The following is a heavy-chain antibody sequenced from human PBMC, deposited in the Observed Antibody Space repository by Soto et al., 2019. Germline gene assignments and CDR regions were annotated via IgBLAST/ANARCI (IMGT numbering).Heavy chain of an antibody. CDR2: ISYSGST. CDR3: ARSVSMVRGSKSFDP. Sequence: SETLSLTCTVSGGSISSYSWSWIRQPPGKGLEWIGCISYSGSTNYNPSLKSRVTISVDTSKNQFSLKLSSVTAADTAVYYCARSVSMVRGSKSFDPWGQGTPVTVSS. D-gene: IGHD3-10*01. V-gene: IGHV4-59*01. CDR1: GGSISSYS. J-gene: IGHJ5*02.